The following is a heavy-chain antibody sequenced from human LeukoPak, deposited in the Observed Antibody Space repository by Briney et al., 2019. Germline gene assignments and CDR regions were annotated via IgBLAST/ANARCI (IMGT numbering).Heavy chain of an antibody. D-gene: IGHD3-10*02. CDR3: AELGITMIGGV. J-gene: IGHJ6*04. V-gene: IGHV3-7*01. Sequence: GGPLRLSCAASGFTFSSYWMSWVRQAPGKGLEWVAIIKQDGSEKYYVDSVKGRFTISRDNTKNSLYLQMNSLRAEDTAVYYCAELGITMIGGVWGKGTTVTISS. CDR2: IKQDGSEK. CDR1: GFTFSSYW.